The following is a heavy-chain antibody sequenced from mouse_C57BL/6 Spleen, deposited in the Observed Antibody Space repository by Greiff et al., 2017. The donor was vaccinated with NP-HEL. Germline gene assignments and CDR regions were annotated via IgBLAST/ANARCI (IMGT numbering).Heavy chain of an antibody. J-gene: IGHJ2*01. CDR2: IHPNSGST. Sequence: VQLQQPGAELVKPGASVKLSCKASGYTFTSYWMHWVKQRPGQGLEWIGMIHPNSGSTNYNEKFKSKATLTVDKSSSTAYMQLSSLTSEDSAVYYYARSIVKAGYYFDYWGQGTTLTVSS. V-gene: IGHV1-64*01. D-gene: IGHD2-5*01. CDR1: GYTFTSYW. CDR3: ARSIVKAGYYFDY.